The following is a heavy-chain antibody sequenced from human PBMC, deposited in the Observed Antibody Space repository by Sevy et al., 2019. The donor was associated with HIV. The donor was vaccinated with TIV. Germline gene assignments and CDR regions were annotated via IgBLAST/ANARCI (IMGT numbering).Heavy chain of an antibody. CDR1: GGSISSSSYY. V-gene: IGHV4-39*01. D-gene: IGHD6-19*01. J-gene: IGHJ4*02. CDR2: IYYSGST. Sequence: SETLSLMCTVSGGSISSSSYYWGWIRQPPGEGVEGIGGIYYSGSTNYNPSLQSRVTISVDTSKNQFSLKLNSVTAADTAVYYCARMDIAVAGSYPFDYWGQGTLVTVSS. CDR3: ARMDIAVAGSYPFDY.